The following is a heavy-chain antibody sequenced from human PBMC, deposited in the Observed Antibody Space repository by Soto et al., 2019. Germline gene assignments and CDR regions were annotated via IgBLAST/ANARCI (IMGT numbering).Heavy chain of an antibody. Sequence: QVQLVESGGGVVQPGRSLRLSCAASGFTFSSYGMHWVRQAPGKGLEWVAVISYDGSNKYYADSVKGRFTISRDNSKNTLYLQMNSLTAEDTAVYYCAQVPPTIIAAAASDYWGQGTMVTVSS. J-gene: IGHJ4*02. CDR3: AQVPPTIIAAAASDY. CDR1: GFTFSSYG. V-gene: IGHV3-30*18. D-gene: IGHD6-13*01. CDR2: ISYDGSNK.